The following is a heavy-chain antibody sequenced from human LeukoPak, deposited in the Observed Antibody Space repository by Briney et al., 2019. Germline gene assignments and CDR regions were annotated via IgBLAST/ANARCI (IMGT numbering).Heavy chain of an antibody. CDR2: INHSGGT. CDR1: GGSFSGYY. D-gene: IGHD5-18*01. J-gene: IGHJ4*02. Sequence: PSETLSLTCAVYGGSFSGYYWSWIRQPPGKGLEWIGEINHSGGTNYNPSLKSRVTISVDTSKNQFSLKLSSVTAADTAVYYCARAGQLWLIATFDYWGQGTLVTVSS. V-gene: IGHV4-34*01. CDR3: ARAGQLWLIATFDY.